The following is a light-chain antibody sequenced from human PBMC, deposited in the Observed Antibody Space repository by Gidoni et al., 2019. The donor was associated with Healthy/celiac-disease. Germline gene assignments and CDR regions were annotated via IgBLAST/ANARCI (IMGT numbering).Light chain of an antibody. V-gene: IGKV3-15*01. CDR2: GDP. CDR1: QSVSSN. J-gene: IGKJ1*01. Sequence: EIVMTQSPATLSVSPRERATLACRASQSVSSNLAWYQQIPGQAPRLLSYGDPTRATGIPASFSGSASGPEFTLTISSLQSEDFAVFYCQQHNNWPPWTFGQXTKVEIK. CDR3: QQHNNWPPWT.